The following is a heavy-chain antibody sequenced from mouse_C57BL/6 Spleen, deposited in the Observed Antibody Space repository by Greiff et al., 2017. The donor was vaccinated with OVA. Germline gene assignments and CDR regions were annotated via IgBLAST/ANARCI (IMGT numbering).Heavy chain of an antibody. D-gene: IGHD2-12*01. CDR3: ATKLYPFDY. CDR2: IDPSDSYT. J-gene: IGHJ2*01. V-gene: IGHV1-50*01. CDR1: GYTFTSYW. Sequence: QVQLQQPGAELVKPGASVKLSCKASGYTFTSYWMQWVKQRPGQGLEWIGEIDPSDSYTNYNQKFKGKATLTVDTSSSTAYMQLSSLTSEDSAVYYSATKLYPFDYWGQGTTLTVSS.